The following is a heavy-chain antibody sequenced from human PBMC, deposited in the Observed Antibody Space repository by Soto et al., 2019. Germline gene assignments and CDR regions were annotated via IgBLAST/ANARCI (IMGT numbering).Heavy chain of an antibody. CDR2: ISANNGNT. J-gene: IGHJ3*02. V-gene: IGHV1-18*04. CDR3: AITFGGVDAFDI. Sequence: ASVKVSCKASGYSFTSYGTSWVRQAPGQGLEWMAWISANNGNTNYAQKLQGRVRMTTDTSTSTAYMELRSLRSDDTAVYYCAITFGGVDAFDIWGQGTMVTVSS. D-gene: IGHD3-16*01. CDR1: GYSFTSYG.